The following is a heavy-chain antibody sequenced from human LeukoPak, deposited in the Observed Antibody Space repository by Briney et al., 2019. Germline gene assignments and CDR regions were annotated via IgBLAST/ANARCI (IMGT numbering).Heavy chain of an antibody. V-gene: IGHV4-4*07. Sequence: PSETLSLTCTVTGGYISDFDWSWIRQPAGKGLEWIGRIYISGNTNYNPSLKSRVTMSLDTSKNHFSLRLRSVTAADKAVYYCARNSGDYWGQGTLVTVSS. D-gene: IGHD1-1*01. CDR2: IYISGNT. CDR3: ARNSGDY. J-gene: IGHJ4*02. CDR1: GGYISDFD.